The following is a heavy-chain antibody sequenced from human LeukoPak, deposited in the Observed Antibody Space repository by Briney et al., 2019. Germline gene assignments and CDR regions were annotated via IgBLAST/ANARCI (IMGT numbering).Heavy chain of an antibody. CDR1: GYTFTGYY. J-gene: IGHJ4*02. Sequence: ASVKVSCRASGYTFTGYYMHWVRQAPGQGLEWMGWINPNSGGTNYAQKFQGRVTMTRDTSISTAYMELSRLRSDDTAVYYCAREATVSSSYYFDYWGQGTLDTVSS. CDR2: INPNSGGT. V-gene: IGHV1-2*02. D-gene: IGHD3-16*02. CDR3: AREATVSSSYYFDY.